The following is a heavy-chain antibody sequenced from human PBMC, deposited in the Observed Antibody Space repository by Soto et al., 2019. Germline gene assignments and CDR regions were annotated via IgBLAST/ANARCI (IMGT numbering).Heavy chain of an antibody. Sequence: QVQLVESGGGVVQPGRSLRLSCAASGFSFSNYGMHWVRQAPGKGLEWVAVLRFDGTRASYTDSVKGRFTISRDNSQNTLYLQMSSLRDEDTAVYYCVRDVTGVTPGAFDVWGQGTMVTVSS. J-gene: IGHJ3*01. V-gene: IGHV3-33*01. CDR1: GFSFSNYG. CDR3: VRDVTGVTPGAFDV. D-gene: IGHD4-17*01. CDR2: LRFDGTRA.